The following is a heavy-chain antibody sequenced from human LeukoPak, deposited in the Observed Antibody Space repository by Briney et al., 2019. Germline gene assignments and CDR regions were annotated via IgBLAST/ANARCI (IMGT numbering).Heavy chain of an antibody. D-gene: IGHD3-10*01. CDR2: TYYRSKWSN. V-gene: IGHV6-1*01. CDR1: GDLVSSNSAA. CDR3: AREVDEFGEYYYFDY. J-gene: IGHJ4*02. Sequence: SQTLSLTCAISGDLVSSNSAAWNWIRQSPSRGLEWLGRTYYRSKWSNDYAVSVISRITINPDTSKNQFSLQLNSVTPEDTAVYYCAREVDEFGEYYYFDYWGQGTLVTVSS.